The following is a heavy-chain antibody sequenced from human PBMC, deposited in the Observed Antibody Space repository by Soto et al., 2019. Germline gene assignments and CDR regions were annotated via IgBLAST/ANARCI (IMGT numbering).Heavy chain of an antibody. CDR2: LSYDGTNK. V-gene: IGHV3-30*03. CDR1: GFTFSSYG. D-gene: IGHD6-19*01. J-gene: IGHJ4*02. Sequence: QVQLVESGGGVVQPGTSLRLSCAASGFTFSSYGMHWVRQAPGKGLEWVAALSYDGTNKYYADSVKGRFTISRDNSNNTLFLQMNSLRAEDTALYYCAPGISGWKFDYWGQGTLVTVSS. CDR3: APGISGWKFDY.